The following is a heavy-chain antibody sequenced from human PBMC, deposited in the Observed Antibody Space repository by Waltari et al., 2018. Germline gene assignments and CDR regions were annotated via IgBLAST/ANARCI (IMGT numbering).Heavy chain of an antibody. CDR3: ARLWFGELPLDY. J-gene: IGHJ4*02. Sequence: QVQLVQSGAEVKKPGASVKVSCKASGYTFTSYGISWVRQAPGQGLEWMGWISAYNGNTNYAQKLQGRVTRTTDTATSTAYRELRSLRSDDTAVYYCARLWFGELPLDYWGQGTLVTVSS. CDR1: GYTFTSYG. V-gene: IGHV1-18*01. CDR2: ISAYNGNT. D-gene: IGHD3-10*01.